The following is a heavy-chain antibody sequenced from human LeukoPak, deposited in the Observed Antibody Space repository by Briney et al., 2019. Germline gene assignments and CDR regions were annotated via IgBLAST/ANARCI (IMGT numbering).Heavy chain of an antibody. V-gene: IGHV4-31*11. Sequence: PSETLSLTCAVSGGSITSGGYYWSWIRQHPGKGLEWIGYIYYSGTTYYTPSLQSRLTISVDTSKNQFSLKPNSVAVADTAVYFCARTKGDFPPFLWGQGTLVTVSS. J-gene: IGHJ4*02. CDR2: IYYSGTT. CDR3: ARTKGDFPPFL. CDR1: GGSITSGGYY. D-gene: IGHD2-21*02.